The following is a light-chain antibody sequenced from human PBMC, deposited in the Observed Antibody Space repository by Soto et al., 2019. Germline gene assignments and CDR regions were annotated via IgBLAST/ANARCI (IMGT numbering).Light chain of an antibody. CDR1: QSISTW. CDR3: QQYYDFRT. Sequence: DIQMTQSPSTLSATVGGRATITCWASQSISTWLAWYQQKPGKAPKLLIYDASSLEVGVPSRFSGSGSRTEFTLTISSLQPDDYGTYYCQQYYDFRTFGQGTKVDIK. J-gene: IGKJ1*01. CDR2: DAS. V-gene: IGKV1-5*01.